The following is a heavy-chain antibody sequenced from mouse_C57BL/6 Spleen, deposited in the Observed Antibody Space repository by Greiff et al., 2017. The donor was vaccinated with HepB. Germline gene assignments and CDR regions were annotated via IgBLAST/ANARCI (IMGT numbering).Heavy chain of an antibody. CDR1: GYTFTSYW. CDR3: ARAYGSRGNWYFDV. J-gene: IGHJ1*03. V-gene: IGHV1-64*01. Sequence: QVQLQQPGAELVKPGASVKLSCKASGYTFTSYWMHWVKQRPGQGLEWIGMIHPNSGSTNYNEKFKSKATLTVDKSSSTAYMQLSSLTSEDSAVYYCARAYGSRGNWYFDVWGTGTTVTVSS. CDR2: IHPNSGST. D-gene: IGHD1-1*01.